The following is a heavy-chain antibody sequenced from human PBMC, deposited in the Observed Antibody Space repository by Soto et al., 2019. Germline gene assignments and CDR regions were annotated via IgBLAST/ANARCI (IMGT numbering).Heavy chain of an antibody. CDR1: GYTFTGYY. CDR2: INPNSGGT. D-gene: IGHD3-22*01. Sequence: ASVKVSCKASGYTFTGYYMHWVRQAPGQGLEWMGWINPNSGGTNYAQKFQGRVTMTRDTSISTAYMELSRLRSDDTAVYYCARVRGAYYYDSSGYHPPELSFDYWGQGTLVTVS. V-gene: IGHV1-2*02. CDR3: ARVRGAYYYDSSGYHPPELSFDY. J-gene: IGHJ4*02.